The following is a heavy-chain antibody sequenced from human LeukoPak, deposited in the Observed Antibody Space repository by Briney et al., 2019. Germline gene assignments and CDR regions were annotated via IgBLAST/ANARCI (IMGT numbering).Heavy chain of an antibody. CDR1: GGSISSYH. Sequence: SETLSLTCTVSGGSISSYHWSWIRQPPGKGLEWIGYIYYSGSTNYNLSLKSRVTISVDTSKNPFSLKLSSVTAADTAVYYCGRGGNYMDVWGKGTTVTVSS. D-gene: IGHD3-16*01. J-gene: IGHJ6*03. CDR2: IYYSGST. V-gene: IGHV4-59*01. CDR3: GRGGNYMDV.